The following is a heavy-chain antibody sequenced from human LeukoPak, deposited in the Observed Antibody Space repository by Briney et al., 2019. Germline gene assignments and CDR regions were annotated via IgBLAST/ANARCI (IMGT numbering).Heavy chain of an antibody. CDR2: INAGNGNT. CDR3: AREDGDYVFDY. CDR1: GYTFTSYA. V-gene: IGHV1-3*01. Sequence: ASVKVSCKASGYTFTSYAMHWVRQAPGQRLEWMGWINAGNGNTKYSQKLQGRVTITRDTSASTAYMELSSLRSEDTAVYYCAREDGDYVFDYWGQGTLVTVSS. D-gene: IGHD4-17*01. J-gene: IGHJ4*02.